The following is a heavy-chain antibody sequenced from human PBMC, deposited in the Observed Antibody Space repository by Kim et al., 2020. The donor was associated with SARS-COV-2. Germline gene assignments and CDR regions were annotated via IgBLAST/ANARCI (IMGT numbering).Heavy chain of an antibody. D-gene: IGHD6-13*01. CDR2: IKSKTDGGTT. J-gene: IGHJ6*02. CDR3: TTDALIAAAEMDV. V-gene: IGHV3-15*05. CDR1: GFTFSNAW. Sequence: GGSLRLSCAASGFTFSNAWMSWVRQAPGKGLEWVGRIKSKTDGGTTDYAAPVKGRFTISRDDSKNTLYLQMNSLKTEDTAVYYCTTDALIAAAEMDVWGQGTTVTVSS.